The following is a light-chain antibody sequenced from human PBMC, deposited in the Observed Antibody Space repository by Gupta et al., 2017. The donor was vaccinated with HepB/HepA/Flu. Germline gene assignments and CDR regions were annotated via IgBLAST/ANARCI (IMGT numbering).Light chain of an antibody. V-gene: IGKV3-15*01. CDR2: DAY. CDR3: QQYEKWPPWT. CDR1: QDIHSN. J-gene: IGKJ1*01. Sequence: EIVMTQSPATLSASPGEGATLSCRASQDIHSNLAWYQQRPGQAPRLLIYDAYFRATGIPARFSGGGSGTEFTLTISSLQSEDFAVYYCQQYEKWPPWTFGQGTKVEV.